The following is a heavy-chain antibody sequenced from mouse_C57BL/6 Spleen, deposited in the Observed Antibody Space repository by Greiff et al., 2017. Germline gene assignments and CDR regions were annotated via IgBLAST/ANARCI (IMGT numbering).Heavy chain of an antibody. V-gene: IGHV1-4*01. CDR3: ARTRDYDYAGDY. Sequence: QVQLKESGAELARPGASVKMSCKASGYTFTSYTMHWVKQRPGQGLEWIGYINPSSGYTKYNQKFKDKATLTADKSSSTAYMQLSSLTSEDSAVYYCARTRDYDYAGDYWGQGTSVTVSS. CDR2: INPSSGYT. D-gene: IGHD2-4*01. CDR1: GYTFTSYT. J-gene: IGHJ4*01.